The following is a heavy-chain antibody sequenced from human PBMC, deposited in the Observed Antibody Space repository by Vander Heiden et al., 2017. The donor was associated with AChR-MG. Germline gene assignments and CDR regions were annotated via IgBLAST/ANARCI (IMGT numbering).Heavy chain of an antibody. CDR1: GGSISSSSYY. CDR3: ARILYDYVQDGTDY. Sequence: QLQLQESGPGLVKPSETLSLTCTVSGGSISSSSYYWGWIRQPPGKGLEWIGSIYYSGSTYYNPSLKSRVTISVDTSKNQFSLKLSSVTAADTAVYYCARILYDYVQDGTDYWGQGTLVTVSS. J-gene: IGHJ4*02. D-gene: IGHD3-16*01. V-gene: IGHV4-39*01. CDR2: IYYSGST.